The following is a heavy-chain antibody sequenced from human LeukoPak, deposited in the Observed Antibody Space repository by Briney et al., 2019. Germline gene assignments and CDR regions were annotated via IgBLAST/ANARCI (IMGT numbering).Heavy chain of an antibody. CDR2: IIPILGIA. Sequence: ASVKVSCKASGGTFSSYTISWVRQAPGQGLEWMGRIIPILGIANYAQKFQGRVTIIADKSTSTAYMELSSLRSEDTAVYYRARDHGYCSSTSCYPNWFDPWGQGTLVTVSS. J-gene: IGHJ5*02. CDR1: GGTFSSYT. V-gene: IGHV1-69*04. D-gene: IGHD2-2*03. CDR3: ARDHGYCSSTSCYPNWFDP.